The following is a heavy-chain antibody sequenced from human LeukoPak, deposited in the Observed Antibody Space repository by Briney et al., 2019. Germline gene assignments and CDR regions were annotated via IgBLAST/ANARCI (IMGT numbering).Heavy chain of an antibody. CDR1: GFIFSNSA. Sequence: GGSLRLSCAASGFIFSNSAMHWVRQAPGKGLEWVAVISYDGSNKYYADSVKGRFTISRDNAKNSLYLQMDSLRAEDTAVYYCARGPADKFDYWGQGTLVTVSS. V-gene: IGHV3-30*03. CDR2: ISYDGSNK. D-gene: IGHD3-22*01. CDR3: ARGPADKFDY. J-gene: IGHJ4*02.